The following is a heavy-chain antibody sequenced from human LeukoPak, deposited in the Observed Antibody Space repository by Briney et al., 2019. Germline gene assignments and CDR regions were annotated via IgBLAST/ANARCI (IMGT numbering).Heavy chain of an antibody. Sequence: ASVKVSCKASGYTFTNYGITWVRQDPGQGLEWMGWISGYRGETNYAENFQGRVTLTTETSTAYMELRSLRSDDTAVYYCAIVQRTSNWNNFDFWGQGTLVTVSS. CDR3: AIVQRTSNWNNFDF. CDR1: GYTFTNYG. D-gene: IGHD1/OR15-1a*01. V-gene: IGHV1-18*01. CDR2: ISGYRGET. J-gene: IGHJ4*02.